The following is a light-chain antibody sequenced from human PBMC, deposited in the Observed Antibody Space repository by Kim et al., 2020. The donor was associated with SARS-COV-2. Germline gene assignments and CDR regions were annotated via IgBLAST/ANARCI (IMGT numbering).Light chain of an antibody. V-gene: IGKV3-20*01. J-gene: IGKJ1*01. CDR1: QSFSGSY. CDR2: DAS. CDR3: QQYDVSPWT. Sequence: EIVLTQSPGTLSLSPGERATLSCRASQSFSGSYLAWYQQKLGQAPRLLIYDASSRATGVPDRFGGSGSGTDFTLTISRLEPEDFAVYYCQQYDVSPWTFGQGTKLEI.